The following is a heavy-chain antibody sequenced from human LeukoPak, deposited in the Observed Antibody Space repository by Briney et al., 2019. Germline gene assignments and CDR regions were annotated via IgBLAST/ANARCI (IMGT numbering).Heavy chain of an antibody. J-gene: IGHJ5*01. CDR1: GFTFSSYW. D-gene: IGHD3-9*01. CDR3: VRDWDHFDFDS. Sequence: GGSLRLSCAASGFTFSSYWMHWVRQAPGKGLVWVSRINSDGSSTSYADSVKGRFTISRDNAKNTLYLQMKSLRAEDTAVYCVRDWDHFDFDSWGQGTLVTVSS. CDR2: INSDGSST. V-gene: IGHV3-74*01.